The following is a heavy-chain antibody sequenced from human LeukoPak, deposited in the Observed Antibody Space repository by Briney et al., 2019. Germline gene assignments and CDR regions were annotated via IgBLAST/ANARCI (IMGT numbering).Heavy chain of an antibody. CDR3: AKLSGYTDC. J-gene: IGHJ4*02. V-gene: IGHV3-23*01. D-gene: IGHD5-24*01. Sequence: GGSLRLSYAASGFTFSSYAMTWVRQAPGKGLEWVSVITSSGDTTYYADSVKGRFTIPRDNSKNTLYLQINSLRAEDTAVYYCAKLSGYTDCWGQGTLVTVSS. CDR2: ITSSGDTT. CDR1: GFTFSSYA.